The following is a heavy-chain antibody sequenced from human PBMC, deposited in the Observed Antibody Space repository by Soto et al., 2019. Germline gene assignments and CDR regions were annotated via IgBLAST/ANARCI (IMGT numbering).Heavy chain of an antibody. V-gene: IGHV4-39*01. CDR2: IYYHGDT. CDR3: ARLTLDGTRYFDY. CDR1: GGSIRSALYY. J-gene: IGHJ4*02. D-gene: IGHD1-1*01. Sequence: QLQLLESGPGLVKSSETLSLTCTVSGGSIRSALYYWGLIRQPPGQGLEWIGNIYYHGDTYYNPFIQSRVSISVDTSRNQISLRLSYVTAGDTAVYYCARLTLDGTRYFDYWGQGAVVTVSS.